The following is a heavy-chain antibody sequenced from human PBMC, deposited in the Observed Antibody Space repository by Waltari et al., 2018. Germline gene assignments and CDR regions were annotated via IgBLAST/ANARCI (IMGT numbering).Heavy chain of an antibody. CDR2: IYHSGTT. D-gene: IGHD6-13*01. CDR3: ARDRYSGSPKLYYFDY. Sequence: QVQLQESGPGLVKPSETLSLTCPASGYSISSGYYCGGIRQPPGKGLEWIGNIYHSGTTYYNPSLKSRVTISVDTSKNQLSLKLNSVTAADTAVYYCARDRYSGSPKLYYFDYWGQGALVTVSS. CDR1: GYSISSGYY. J-gene: IGHJ4*02. V-gene: IGHV4-38-2*02.